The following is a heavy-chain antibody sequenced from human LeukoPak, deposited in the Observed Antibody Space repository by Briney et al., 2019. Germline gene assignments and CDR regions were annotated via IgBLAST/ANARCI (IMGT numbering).Heavy chain of an antibody. CDR1: GYTLTSYA. CDR2: INTNTGNP. J-gene: IGHJ6*02. CDR3: ARSAPLDGMDV. V-gene: IGHV7-4-1*02. Sequence: ASVKVSCEASGYTLTSYAMNWVRQAPGQGLEWMGWINTNTGNPTYAQGFTGRFVFSLDTSVSTAYLQISSLKAEDTAVYYCARSAPLDGMDVWGQGTTVTVSS.